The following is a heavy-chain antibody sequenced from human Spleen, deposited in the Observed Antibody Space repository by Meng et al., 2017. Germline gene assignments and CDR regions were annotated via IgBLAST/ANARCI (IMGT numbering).Heavy chain of an antibody. Sequence: GESLKISFAASGFTFSSYWMHWVRQAPGKGLVLVSRINTDGSSTIYADSLKGRFTISRDNAKNMLYLQMNSLRAEDTAGYYCAKDYYYASSGYRGAFDIWGQGTMVTVSS. CDR1: GFTFSSYW. CDR2: INTDGSST. CDR3: AKDYYYASSGYRGAFDI. J-gene: IGHJ3*02. D-gene: IGHD3-22*01. V-gene: IGHV3-74*01.